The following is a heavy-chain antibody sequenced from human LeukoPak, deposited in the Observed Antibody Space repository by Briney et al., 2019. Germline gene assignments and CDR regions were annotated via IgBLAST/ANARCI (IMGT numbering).Heavy chain of an antibody. CDR2: IYYSGST. CDR3: ARVLYGDYYGSGSYPYFDY. Sequence: SETLSLTCTVSGGSISSYYWSWIRQPPGKGLEWIGYIYYSGSTNYNPSLKSRVTISVDTSKNQFSLKLSSVIAADTAVYYCARVLYGDYYGSGSYPYFDYGGQGTLVTVSS. CDR1: GGSISSYY. V-gene: IGHV4-59*01. J-gene: IGHJ4*02. D-gene: IGHD3-10*01.